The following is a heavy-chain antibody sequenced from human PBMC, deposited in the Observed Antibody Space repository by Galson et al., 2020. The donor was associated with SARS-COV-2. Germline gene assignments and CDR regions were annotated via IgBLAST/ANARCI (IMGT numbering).Heavy chain of an antibody. Sequence: RLSCAASGFTFSSYAMSWVRQAPGKGLEWVSAISGSGGSTYYADSVKGRFTISRDNSKNTLYLQMNSLRAEDTAVYYCAKDDYGDYVPFDYWGQGTLVTVSS. CDR2: ISGSGGST. CDR3: AKDDYGDYVPFDY. J-gene: IGHJ4*02. CDR1: GFTFSSYA. D-gene: IGHD4-17*01. V-gene: IGHV3-23*01.